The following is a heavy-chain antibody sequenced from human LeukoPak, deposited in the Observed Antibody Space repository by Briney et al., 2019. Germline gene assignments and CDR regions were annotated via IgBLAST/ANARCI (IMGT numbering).Heavy chain of an antibody. Sequence: GGSLRLXCAASGFTFSSYAMSWVRQAPGKGLEWVSAISGSGGSTYYADSVKGRFTISRDNSKNTLYLQMNSLRAEDTAVYYCAKSSHGGFYFDYWGQGTLVTVSS. CDR1: GFTFSSYA. V-gene: IGHV3-23*01. D-gene: IGHD2-15*01. J-gene: IGHJ4*02. CDR2: ISGSGGST. CDR3: AKSSHGGFYFDY.